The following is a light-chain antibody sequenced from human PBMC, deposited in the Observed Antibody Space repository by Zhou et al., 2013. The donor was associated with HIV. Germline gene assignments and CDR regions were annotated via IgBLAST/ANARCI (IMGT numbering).Light chain of an antibody. CDR2: DAS. CDR3: LQHNSYPLT. CDR1: QSIDTY. V-gene: IGKV1-17*01. J-gene: IGKJ4*01. Sequence: DIQMTQSPSSLSASVGDRVTITCRASQSIDTYLNWYQQKPGKAPKLLIYDASSLQSGVPSRFSGSGSGTEFTLTISSLQPEDFATYYCLQHNSYPLTFGGGTKVEIK.